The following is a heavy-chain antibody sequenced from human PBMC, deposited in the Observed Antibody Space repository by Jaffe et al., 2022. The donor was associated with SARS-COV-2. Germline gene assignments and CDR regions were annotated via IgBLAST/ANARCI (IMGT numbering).Heavy chain of an antibody. V-gene: IGHV3-21*01. CDR3: ARDRFTGYDLPYHHGLDV. CDR2: ISTSNTYI. Sequence: EVQLVESGGGLVKPGGSLRLSCAASGFTFRSYTMNWVRQAPGKGLEWVSSISTSNTYIYYADSVKGRFTISRDNAQNSLYLQMNSLTAEDTAVYYCARDRFTGYDLPYHHGLDVWGQGTTVSVSS. D-gene: IGHD5-12*01. CDR1: GFTFRSYT. J-gene: IGHJ6*02.